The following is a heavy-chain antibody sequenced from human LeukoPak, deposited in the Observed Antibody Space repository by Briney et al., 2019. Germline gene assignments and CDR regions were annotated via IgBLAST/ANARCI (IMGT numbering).Heavy chain of an antibody. Sequence: PSQTLSLTCAVSGGSISSGGYSWSWIRQPPGKGLEWIGYIYHSGSTYYNPSLKSRVTISVDRSKNQFSLKLSSVTAADTAVYYCARDSTQPKLWFGESRYGMDVWGQGTTVTVSS. CDR2: IYHSGST. J-gene: IGHJ6*02. CDR1: GGSISSGGYS. V-gene: IGHV4-30-2*01. CDR3: ARDSTQPKLWFGESRYGMDV. D-gene: IGHD3-10*01.